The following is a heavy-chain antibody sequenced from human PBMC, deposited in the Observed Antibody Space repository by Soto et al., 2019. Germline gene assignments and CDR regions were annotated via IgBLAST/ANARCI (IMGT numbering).Heavy chain of an antibody. CDR2: TYYSGST. CDR1: GGSISGDY. D-gene: IGHD5-18*01. Sequence: PSETLSLTCTVSGGSISGDYWSWIRQPPGKGLEWIGYTYYSGSTNYNPSLTSRVTMSLDTSKNQFSLKLSSVTAADTAVYYCAREALRRGYSYGTFDYWGQGTLVTVSS. CDR3: AREALRRGYSYGTFDY. J-gene: IGHJ4*02. V-gene: IGHV4-59*01.